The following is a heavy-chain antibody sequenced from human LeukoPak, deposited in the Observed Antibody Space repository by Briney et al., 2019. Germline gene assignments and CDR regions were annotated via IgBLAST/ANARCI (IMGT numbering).Heavy chain of an antibody. CDR3: VRHDGRSGGTMGALDS. J-gene: IGHJ4*02. CDR1: GGSISSSNW. V-gene: IGHV4-4*02. D-gene: IGHD4-23*01. CDR2: IYHSGST. Sequence: SGTLSLTCAVSGGSISSSNWWSWVRQPPGKGLEWIGEIYHSGSTNYNPSLKSRVTISVVTSKNQFSLQLNSVTAADTAVYYCVRHDGRSGGTMGALDSWGQGSLVTVSS.